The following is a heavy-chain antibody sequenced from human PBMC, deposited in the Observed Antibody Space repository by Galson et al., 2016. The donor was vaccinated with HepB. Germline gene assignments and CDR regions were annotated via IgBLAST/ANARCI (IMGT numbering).Heavy chain of an antibody. CDR3: ARDLGSSWRSGSFDF. V-gene: IGHV3-33*01. CDR2: IWYDGSNK. Sequence: SLRLSCAVSGFTLSGHALHWVRQAPGKGLEWVAIIWYDGSNKYYAATVKERFTISRDTSKNTLYLQTNSLRVEDTAVYYCARDLGSSWRSGSFDFWGQGSLVTVSS. CDR1: GFTLSGHA. J-gene: IGHJ4*02. D-gene: IGHD6-13*01.